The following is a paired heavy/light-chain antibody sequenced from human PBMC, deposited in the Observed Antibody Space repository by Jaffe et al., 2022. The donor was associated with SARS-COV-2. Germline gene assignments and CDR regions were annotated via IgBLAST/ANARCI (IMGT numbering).Light chain of an antibody. CDR3: LQNFDYPRT. CDR1: QAIRND. V-gene: IGKV1-6*01. J-gene: IGKJ1*01. Sequence: IQMTQSPSSLSASVGDRVTITCRASQAIRNDLGWYQQRPGQAPKLLIYSASTLQRGVPSRFSGSRSGTDFTLTISSLQPEDFASYYCLQNFDYPRTFGQGTKVEVK. CDR2: SAS.
Heavy chain of an antibody. CDR3: AGVFRRIQFDP. CDR1: GGSIANSNYL. J-gene: IGHJ5*02. V-gene: IGHV4-39*02. D-gene: IGHD5-18*01. Sequence: QLQLQESGPGLVPPSETLSLTCTVSGGSIANSNYLWAWVRQPPGKGLEWIGNIYYTGPTYYNPSLKSRVTIDVDTSKNLFSLRLSSVTAADTATYFCAGVFRRIQFDPWGLGILVTVSS. CDR2: IYYTGPT.